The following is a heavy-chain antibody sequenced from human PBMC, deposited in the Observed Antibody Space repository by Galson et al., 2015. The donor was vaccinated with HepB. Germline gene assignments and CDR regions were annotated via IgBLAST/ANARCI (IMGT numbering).Heavy chain of an antibody. Sequence: SLRLSCAASGFTFSSYAMHWIRQAPGKGLEWVAVISYDGSNKYYADSVKGRFTISRDNSKNTLYLQMNSLRAEDTAVYYCAREAAYCGGDCYPFDYWGQGTLVTVSS. D-gene: IGHD2-21*02. CDR2: ISYDGSNK. CDR3: AREAAYCGGDCYPFDY. J-gene: IGHJ4*02. V-gene: IGHV3-30-3*01. CDR1: GFTFSSYA.